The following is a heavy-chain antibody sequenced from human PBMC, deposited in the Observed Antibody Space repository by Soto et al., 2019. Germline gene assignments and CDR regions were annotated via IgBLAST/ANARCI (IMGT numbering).Heavy chain of an antibody. CDR3: VKDEGVKQQLVPTVYYFDY. CDR2: IIPIFAKA. D-gene: IGHD6-13*01. J-gene: IGHJ4*02. Sequence: QVQLVQSGAEVKKPGSSVKVSCKASVGTFSCYAISWVRQAPGQGLDWMEGIIPIFAKANYAQKFQGRVTITEDESTITAYMELSSLRSEDTAVYYCVKDEGVKQQLVPTVYYFDYWGQGTLVTVSS. V-gene: IGHV1-69*01. CDR1: VGTFSCYA.